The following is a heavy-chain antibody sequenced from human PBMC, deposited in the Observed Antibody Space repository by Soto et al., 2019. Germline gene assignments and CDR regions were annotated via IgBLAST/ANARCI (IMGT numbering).Heavy chain of an antibody. CDR2: ISGSGGRT. D-gene: IGHD6-19*01. CDR3: AKEGEHSSGWANFDY. CDR1: GFTFSSYA. Sequence: EVQLLESGGGLVQPGGSLRLSCAASGFTFSSYAMSWVRQAPGKGREWVSAISGSGGRTYYADSVKGRLTISRDNSKNTLYLQMNSLRAEDTAVYYCAKEGEHSSGWANFDYWGQGTLVTVSS. V-gene: IGHV3-23*01. J-gene: IGHJ4*02.